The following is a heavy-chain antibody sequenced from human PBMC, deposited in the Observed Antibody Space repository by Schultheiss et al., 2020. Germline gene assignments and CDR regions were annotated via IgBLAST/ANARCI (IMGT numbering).Heavy chain of an antibody. Sequence: GGSLRLSCAASGFTFSSYGMHWVRQAPGKGLEWVAVIWYDGSNKYYADSVKGRFTISRDNSKNTLYLQMNSLRAEDTAVYYCARVRDDYGDYGSFDYWGQGTLVTVYS. J-gene: IGHJ4*02. CDR3: ARVRDDYGDYGSFDY. D-gene: IGHD4-17*01. CDR1: GFTFSSYG. CDR2: IWYDGSNK. V-gene: IGHV3-33*01.